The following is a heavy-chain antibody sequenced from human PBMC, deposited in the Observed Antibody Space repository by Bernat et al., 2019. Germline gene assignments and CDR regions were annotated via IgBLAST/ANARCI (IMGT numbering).Heavy chain of an antibody. CDR2: ITSDGSST. CDR3: ARAPGIAAAGNHYYFDY. Sequence: EVQLVESGGGVVQPGGSLRLSCGASGFTFSDYWMHWVRQPPGKGLVWVSQITSDGSSTTYADSVKGRFTISRDNSKNTLYLQMNSLRAEDTAVYYCARAPGIAAAGNHYYFDYWGQGTLVTVSS. V-gene: IGHV3-74*03. CDR1: GFTFSDYW. D-gene: IGHD6-13*01. J-gene: IGHJ4*02.